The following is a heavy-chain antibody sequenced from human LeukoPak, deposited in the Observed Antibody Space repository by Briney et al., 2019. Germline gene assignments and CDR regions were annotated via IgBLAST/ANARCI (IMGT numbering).Heavy chain of an antibody. CDR1: GFTFSSYE. CDR3: ARDTTPSDYGDYSFDY. Sequence: GGSLRLSCAASGFTFSSYEMNWVRQAPGKGLEWVSYMSSSGSTIYYADSVKGRFTISRDNAKNSLYLQMNSLRAEDTAVYYCARDTTPSDYGDYSFDYWGQGTLVTVSS. D-gene: IGHD4-17*01. V-gene: IGHV3-48*03. CDR2: MSSSGSTI. J-gene: IGHJ4*02.